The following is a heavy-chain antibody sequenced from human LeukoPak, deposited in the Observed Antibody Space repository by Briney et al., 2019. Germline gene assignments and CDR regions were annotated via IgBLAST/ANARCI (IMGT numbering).Heavy chain of an antibody. J-gene: IGHJ4*02. D-gene: IGHD2-2*01. CDR1: GFMFSRYG. V-gene: IGHV3-33*01. CDR3: ARSAGYCSSTSCYPPFFDY. Sequence: GGSLRLSCVAAGFMFSRYGIHWVRQAPGKGLEWVALIRYDGSDKSYLDSVKGRFTISRDNSKDTLYLQMNSLRAEDTALYYCARSAGYCSSTSCYPPFFDYWGQGTLVTVSS. CDR2: IRYDGSDK.